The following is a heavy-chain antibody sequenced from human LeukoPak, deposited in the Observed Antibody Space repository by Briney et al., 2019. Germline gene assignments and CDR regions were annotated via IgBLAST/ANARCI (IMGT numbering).Heavy chain of an antibody. D-gene: IGHD1-26*01. J-gene: IGHJ4*02. CDR2: IIPIFGTA. V-gene: IGHV1-69*05. CDR1: GGTFSSYA. CDR3: AVSGGSYYYFDY. Sequence: GASVKVSCKASGGTFSSYAISWVRQAPGQGLEWMGRIIPIFGTANYAQKFQGRVTMTRDTSTSTVYMELSSLRSEDTAVYYCAVSGGSYYYFDYWGQGTLVTVSS.